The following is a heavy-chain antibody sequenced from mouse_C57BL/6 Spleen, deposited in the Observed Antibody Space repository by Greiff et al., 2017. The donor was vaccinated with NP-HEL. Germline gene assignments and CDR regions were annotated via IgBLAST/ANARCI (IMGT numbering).Heavy chain of an antibody. J-gene: IGHJ3*01. CDR1: GYTFTSYW. CDR2: IHPNSGST. Sequence: QVQLQQPGAELVKPGASVKLSCKASGYTFTSYWMHWVKQRPGQGLEWIGMIHPNSGSTNYNEKFKSKATLTVDKSSSTAYMQLSSLTSEDSAVYYCAREGAGTPWFAYWGQGTLVTVSA. V-gene: IGHV1-64*01. D-gene: IGHD4-1*01. CDR3: AREGAGTPWFAY.